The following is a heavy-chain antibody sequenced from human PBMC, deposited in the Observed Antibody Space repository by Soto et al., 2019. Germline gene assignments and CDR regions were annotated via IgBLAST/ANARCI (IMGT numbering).Heavy chain of an antibody. J-gene: IGHJ3*02. CDR2: ISYDGSNK. CDR3: ARSSRLLWLGDAALDT. D-gene: IGHD3-10*01. Sequence: QVQLVESGGGVVQPGRSLRLSCAASGFTFSSYAMHWVRQAPGKGLEWVAVISYDGSNKYYADSVKGRFTISRDNSKNPPYLQITRLRAADTAVYYCARSSRLLWLGDAALDTWGQGTMVTVSS. V-gene: IGHV3-30-3*01. CDR1: GFTFSSYA.